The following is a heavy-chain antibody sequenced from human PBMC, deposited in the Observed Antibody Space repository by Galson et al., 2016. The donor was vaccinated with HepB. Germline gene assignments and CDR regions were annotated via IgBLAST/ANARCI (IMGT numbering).Heavy chain of an antibody. Sequence: SLRLSCAASGFTLGSYDMFWVRQATGKGLEWVSGVETAGDTYYQGSVKGRFTISRENAKNSLYLQMNSLRVEDTALYFCSRAPPGSVYGMDVWGQGTAVTVSS. CDR2: VETAGDT. V-gene: IGHV3-13*04. CDR3: SRAPPGSVYGMDV. J-gene: IGHJ6*02. CDR1: GFTLGSYD. D-gene: IGHD1-14*01.